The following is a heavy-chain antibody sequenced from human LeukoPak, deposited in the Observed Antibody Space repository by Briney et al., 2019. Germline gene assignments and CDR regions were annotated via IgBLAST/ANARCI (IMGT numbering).Heavy chain of an antibody. Sequence: SETLSLTCTVSGGSISSYYWSWIRQPPGKGLEWIGYIYYSGSTNYNPSLKSRVTISVDTSKNQFSLKLSSVTAADTAVYYCARDGVSGTVTPWLRGQGTLVTVSS. D-gene: IGHD4-17*01. CDR1: GGSISSYY. CDR2: IYYSGST. CDR3: ARDGVSGTVTPWL. J-gene: IGHJ4*02. V-gene: IGHV4-59*01.